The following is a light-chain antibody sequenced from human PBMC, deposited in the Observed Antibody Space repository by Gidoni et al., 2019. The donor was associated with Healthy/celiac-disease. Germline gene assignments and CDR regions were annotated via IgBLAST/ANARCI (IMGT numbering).Light chain of an antibody. Sequence: SYELPQPPSVSVCPGQTASITCSGDKLGDKYACWYQQKPGQSPVLVIYQDSKRPSGIPERFSGSNSGNTATLTISGTQAMDEADYYCQAWDSSTAHVVFGGGTKLTVL. J-gene: IGLJ2*01. CDR1: KLGDKY. CDR2: QDS. CDR3: QAWDSSTAHVV. V-gene: IGLV3-1*01.